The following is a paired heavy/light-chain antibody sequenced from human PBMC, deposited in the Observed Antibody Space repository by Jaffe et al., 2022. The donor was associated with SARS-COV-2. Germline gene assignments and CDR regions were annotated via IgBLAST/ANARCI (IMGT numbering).Heavy chain of an antibody. CDR2: ISAYNGKT. J-gene: IGHJ5*02. Sequence: QVQLMQSGAEVKKPGASVTVSCKSSGYTFTNFGISWVRQAPGQGLEWMGWISAYNGKTNYAQKFQGRVTFTTDTSTSTAYMELRSLRSDDTAVYYCARDSNYYDPNWFDPWGQGTLVTVSS. D-gene: IGHD3-22*01. V-gene: IGHV1-18*01. CDR1: GYTFTNFG. CDR3: ARDSNYYDPNWFDP.
Light chain of an antibody. Sequence: EIVLTQSPGTLSLSPGERATLSCRASQSIGSNYLAWYQQKPGQAPRLLIYGTSSRATDIPERFSGSGSGTDFTLTISRLEPEDFAVYYCQQYRGSPRTFGQGTKVEIK. CDR1: QSIGSNY. J-gene: IGKJ1*01. V-gene: IGKV3-20*01. CDR2: GTS. CDR3: QQYRGSPRT.